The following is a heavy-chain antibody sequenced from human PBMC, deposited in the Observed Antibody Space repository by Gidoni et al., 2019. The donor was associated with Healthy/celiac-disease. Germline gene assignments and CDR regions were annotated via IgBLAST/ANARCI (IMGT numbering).Heavy chain of an antibody. V-gene: IGHV3-13*01. J-gene: IGHJ4*02. D-gene: IGHD3-22*01. Sequence: EVQLVESGGGLVQPGGSLRLSCAASGFSFSSYDMHWVRKATGKGLEWVSAIGTAGDTYYPGSGKGRFTISRENAKNSLYLQMNSLRAGGTAVYYCARGRDSSGYQTFPFDYWGQGTLVTVSS. CDR2: IGTAGDT. CDR1: GFSFSSYD. CDR3: ARGRDSSGYQTFPFDY.